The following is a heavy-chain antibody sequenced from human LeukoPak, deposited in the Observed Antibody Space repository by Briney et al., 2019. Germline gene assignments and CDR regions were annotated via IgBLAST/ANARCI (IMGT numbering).Heavy chain of an antibody. V-gene: IGHV3-15*01. CDR3: TTDQWPGLRFLEWLLNYYYYMDV. CDR2: MKSKTDGGTT. CDR1: GFTFSNAW. Sequence: GGSLRLSCAASGFTFSNAWMSWVRQAPGKGLEWVGRMKSKTDGGTTDYAAPVKGRFTISRDDSKNTLYLQMNSLKTEDTAVYYCTTDQWPGLRFLEWLLNYYYYMDVWGKGTTVAVTS. J-gene: IGHJ6*03. D-gene: IGHD3-3*01.